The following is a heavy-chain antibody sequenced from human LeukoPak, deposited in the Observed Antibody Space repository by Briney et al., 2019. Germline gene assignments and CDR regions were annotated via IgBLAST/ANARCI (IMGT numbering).Heavy chain of an antibody. CDR1: GFTFDDYG. CDR3: ARASIAAGPYYFDY. J-gene: IGHJ4*02. CDR2: IKQDGSEK. Sequence: GGSLRLSCAASGFTFDDYGMSWVRQAPGKGLEWVANIKQDGSEKYYVGSVKGRFTISRDNAKNSLYLQMNSLRAEDTAVYYCARASIAAGPYYFDYWGQGTLVTVSS. V-gene: IGHV3-7*01. D-gene: IGHD6-13*01.